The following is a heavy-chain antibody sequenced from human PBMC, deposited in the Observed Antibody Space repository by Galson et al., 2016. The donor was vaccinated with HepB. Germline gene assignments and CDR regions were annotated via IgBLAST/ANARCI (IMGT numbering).Heavy chain of an antibody. V-gene: IGHV3-33*01. CDR2: IWSGGIKK. J-gene: IGHJ4*02. CDR3: ASSLVVPGIIDY. Sequence: SLRLSCAGSGFSFSAYAVHWVRQTPGKGLEWVAVIWSGGIKKYYADSVEGRFTISTDNSENTVYLQIDTLRVEDTAMYYCASSLVVPGIIDYWGQGTLVTVSS. CDR1: GFSFSAYA. D-gene: IGHD2-15*01.